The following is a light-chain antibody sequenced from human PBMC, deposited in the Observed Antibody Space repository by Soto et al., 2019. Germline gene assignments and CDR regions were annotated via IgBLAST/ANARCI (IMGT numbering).Light chain of an antibody. V-gene: IGKV3-20*01. CDR3: QQYNNWPPLT. Sequence: EIVLTQSPDTLSLSPGERATLSCTASQTVTSSCLAWYQRKPGQAPRLLIHTTSTRATDIPDRFSGSGSGTDFTLTISRLQPEDFAVYYCQQYNNWPPLTFGGGTKVEIK. J-gene: IGKJ4*01. CDR1: QTVTSSC. CDR2: TTS.